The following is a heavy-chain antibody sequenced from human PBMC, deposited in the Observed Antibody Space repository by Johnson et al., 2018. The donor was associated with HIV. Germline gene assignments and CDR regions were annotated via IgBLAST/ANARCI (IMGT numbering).Heavy chain of an antibody. CDR1: GFTFSTYV. J-gene: IGHJ3*02. V-gene: IGHV3-30*03. D-gene: IGHD3-22*01. CDR3: ARQLGYYYDSSGYYAEPDDAFDI. Sequence: QVQLVESGGGVVQPGRSLRLSCAASGFTFSTYVMYWVRQAPGKGLEWVALISHDGSNDYCADSVKGRFTISRDNAKNSLYLQMNSLRAEDTAVYYCARQLGYYYDSSGYYAEPDDAFDIWGQGTMVTVSS. CDR2: ISHDGSND.